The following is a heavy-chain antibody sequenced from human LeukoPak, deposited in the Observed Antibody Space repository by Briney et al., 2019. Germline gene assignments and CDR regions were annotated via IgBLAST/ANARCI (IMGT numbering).Heavy chain of an antibody. CDR1: GGSISSYY. V-gene: IGHV4-4*07. Sequence: SETLSLTCTVSGGSISSYYWSWIRQPAGKGLEWIGRIYTSGSTNYNPSLKSRVTISVDTSKNQFSLKLSSVTAADTAVYYCARAGGVKTAALDLDYWGQGTLVTVSS. D-gene: IGHD6-25*01. J-gene: IGHJ4*02. CDR2: IYTSGST. CDR3: ARAGGVKTAALDLDY.